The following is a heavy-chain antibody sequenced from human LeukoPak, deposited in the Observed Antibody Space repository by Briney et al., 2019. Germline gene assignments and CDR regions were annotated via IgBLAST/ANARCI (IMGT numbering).Heavy chain of an antibody. J-gene: IGHJ3*02. Sequence: SQTLSLTCTVSGGSISSGGYYWSWIRQHPGKGLEWIGYIYYSGSTYYNPSLKSRVTISVDTSKNQFSLKLSSVTAADTAVYCCARPYSSDMNDAFDIWGQGTMVTVSS. CDR1: GGSISSGGYY. D-gene: IGHD6-19*01. V-gene: IGHV4-31*03. CDR2: IYYSGST. CDR3: ARPYSSDMNDAFDI.